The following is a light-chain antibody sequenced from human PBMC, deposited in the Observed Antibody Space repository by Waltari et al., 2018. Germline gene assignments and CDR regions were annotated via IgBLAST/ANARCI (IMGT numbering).Light chain of an antibody. Sequence: DIQMTQSPSSLSASVGDTVAITCRASQSISNYLNWYQQKPGQAPKLLIYAASSLQSGVSSRFSGSGSGTDFTLTISRLQPEDFATYYCQQSLITPPITFGQGTRLYIK. CDR1: QSISNY. CDR3: QQSLITPPIT. J-gene: IGKJ5*01. V-gene: IGKV1-39*01. CDR2: AAS.